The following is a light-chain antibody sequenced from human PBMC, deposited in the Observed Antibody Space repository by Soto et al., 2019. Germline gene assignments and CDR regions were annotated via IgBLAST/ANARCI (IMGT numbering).Light chain of an antibody. CDR1: QSVSSY. CDR3: QQRSNWLT. CDR2: DAS. J-gene: IGKJ4*01. V-gene: IGKV3-11*01. Sequence: EIVLTQSPATPSLSPGERATLSCRASQSVSSYLAWYQQKPGRAPRLLIYDASNRATGIPARFSGSGSGTDFTLTISSLEPEDFAVYYCQQRSNWLTFGGGTKV.